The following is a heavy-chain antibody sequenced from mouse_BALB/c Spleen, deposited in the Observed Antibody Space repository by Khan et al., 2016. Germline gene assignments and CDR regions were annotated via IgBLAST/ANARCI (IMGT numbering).Heavy chain of an antibody. J-gene: IGHJ3*01. D-gene: IGHD2-4*01. V-gene: IGHV9-3*02. CDR2: IDTNTREP. Sequence: QIQLVQSGPELKKPGETVKISCKASGYSFTNYGMNWVKQAPGKGLKWMGWIDTNTREPTYAEEFKGRFAFSLETSAITAYLQINNLKNDDTATYFCARWGYDYAWFAYWGQGTLVTVSA. CDR3: ARWGYDYAWFAY. CDR1: GYSFTNYG.